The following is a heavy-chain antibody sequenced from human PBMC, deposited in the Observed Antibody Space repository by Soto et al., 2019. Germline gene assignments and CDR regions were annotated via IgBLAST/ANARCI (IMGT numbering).Heavy chain of an antibody. J-gene: IGHJ5*02. CDR1: GGSIGGGSYY. D-gene: IGHD4-17*01. Sequence: QLQLQESGPGLVKPSETLSLTCTVSGGSIGGGSYYWGWIRQPPGKGLEWIGSIYYSGRTYYNPSLKSRVTISLDTSKNQFSLKLRSVTAADTAVYYCATHEGPRDYQPSNWFDPWGQGTLVTVSS. V-gene: IGHV4-39*01. CDR2: IYYSGRT. CDR3: ATHEGPRDYQPSNWFDP.